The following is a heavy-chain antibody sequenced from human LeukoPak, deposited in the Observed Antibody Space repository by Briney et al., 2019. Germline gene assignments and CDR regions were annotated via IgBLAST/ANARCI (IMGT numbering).Heavy chain of an antibody. CDR1: GFTFSNYW. CDR3: TRVGYIDEGIDY. V-gene: IGHV3-7*04. D-gene: IGHD5-24*01. J-gene: IGHJ4*02. CDR2: MNIDGSEK. Sequence: GGSLRLSCAASGFTFSNYWMGWVRQAPGKRPEWVANMNIDGSEKYYADSVKGRFSISRDNAKNSLYLQMNSLRAEDTAIYYCTRVGYIDEGIDYWGQGTLVTVSS.